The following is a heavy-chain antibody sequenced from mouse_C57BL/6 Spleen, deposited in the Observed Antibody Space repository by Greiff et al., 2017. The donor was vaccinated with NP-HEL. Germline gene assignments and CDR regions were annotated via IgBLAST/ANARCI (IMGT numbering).Heavy chain of an antibody. D-gene: IGHD2-13*01. V-gene: IGHV1-85*01. J-gene: IGHJ2*01. CDR2: IYPRDGST. Sequence: QVQLKESGPELVKPGASVKLSCKASGYTFTSYDINWVKQRPGQGLEWIGWIYPRDGSTKYNEKFKGKATLTVDTSSSTAYMELHSLTSEDSAVYFCARLNLVTQGDFDYWGQGTTLTVSS. CDR3: ARLNLVTQGDFDY. CDR1: GYTFTSYD.